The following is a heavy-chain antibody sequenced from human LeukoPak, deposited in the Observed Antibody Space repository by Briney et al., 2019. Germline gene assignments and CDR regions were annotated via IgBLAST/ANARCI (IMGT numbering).Heavy chain of an antibody. CDR1: GFTFSSYW. J-gene: IGHJ4*02. V-gene: IGHV3-7*01. CDR3: ARDYPYYYDGSGYYSFDY. CDR2: IKQDGSEK. D-gene: IGHD3-22*01. Sequence: GGSLRLSCAASGFTFSSYWMSWVRQAPGKGLEWVANIKQDGSEKYYVDSVKGRFTISRDNAKNSLYLQMNSLRAEDTAVYYCARDYPYYYDGSGYYSFDYWGPGTLVTVSS.